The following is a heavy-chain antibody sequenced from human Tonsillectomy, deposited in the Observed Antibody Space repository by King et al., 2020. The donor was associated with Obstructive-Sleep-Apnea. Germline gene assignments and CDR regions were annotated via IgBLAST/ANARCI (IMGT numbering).Heavy chain of an antibody. V-gene: IGHV3-30*04. CDR3: ARGQLESTSSWYFNFDY. CDR2: ISYDGSYK. D-gene: IGHD6-13*01. Sequence: VQLVESGGGVVQPGRSLRLSCAASGFTFSSYALHWVRQAPGKGLEWVAVISYDGSYKYYAESVKGRFTISRDNSKNTLYLQMNSPRAEDTAVYYCARGQLESTSSWYFNFDYWGQGTLVTVSS. J-gene: IGHJ4*02. CDR1: GFTFSSYA.